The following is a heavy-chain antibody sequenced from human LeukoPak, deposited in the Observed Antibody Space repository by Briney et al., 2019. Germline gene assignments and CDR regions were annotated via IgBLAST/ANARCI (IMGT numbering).Heavy chain of an antibody. Sequence: SETLSLTCTVSGGSISTYYWSWIRQPPGKGLGWIGYIYYSGSTNYTPSLKSRVTISVDTSKNQFSLNLSSVTAADTAVYYCARGRGRDGYNYDYWGQGTLVTVSS. CDR1: GGSISTYY. D-gene: IGHD5-24*01. CDR3: ARGRGRDGYNYDY. J-gene: IGHJ4*02. V-gene: IGHV4-59*01. CDR2: IYYSGST.